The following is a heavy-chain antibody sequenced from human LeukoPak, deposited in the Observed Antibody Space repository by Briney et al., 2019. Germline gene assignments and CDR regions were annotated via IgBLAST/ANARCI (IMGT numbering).Heavy chain of an antibody. V-gene: IGHV1-46*01. CDR2: INPSGGST. Sequence: GASVTVSFKASGYTFTSYYMHWVRQAPGQGLEWMGIINPSGGSTSYAQKFQGRVTMTRDTSTSTVYMELSSLRSEDTAVYYCARDSVITMVRGVIITRNWFDPWGQGTLVTVSS. J-gene: IGHJ5*02. D-gene: IGHD3-10*01. CDR3: ARDSVITMVRGVIITRNWFDP. CDR1: GYTFTSYY.